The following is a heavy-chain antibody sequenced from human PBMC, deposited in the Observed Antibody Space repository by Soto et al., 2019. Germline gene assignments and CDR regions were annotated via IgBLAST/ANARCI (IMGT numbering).Heavy chain of an antibody. Sequence: GGSLRLSCAASGFTFSSYAMSWVRQAPGKGLEWVSAISGSGGSTYYADSVKGRFTISRDNSKNTLYLQMNSLRAEDTAVYYCAVRGYSGYDHFDYWGQGTLVTVSS. J-gene: IGHJ4*02. D-gene: IGHD5-12*01. V-gene: IGHV3-23*01. CDR3: AVRGYSGYDHFDY. CDR1: GFTFSSYA. CDR2: ISGSGGST.